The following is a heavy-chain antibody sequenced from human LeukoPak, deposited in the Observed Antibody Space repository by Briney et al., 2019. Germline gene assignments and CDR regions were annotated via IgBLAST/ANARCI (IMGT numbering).Heavy chain of an antibody. J-gene: IGHJ2*01. Sequence: SETLSLTCAVSGGSISSYYWNWIRQPAGKGLEWIGRIYSTGITNYNPSLKSRLTMSVDKSKNQFSLKLSSVTAADTAVYFCARVRDHVWYFDLWGRGTLVGVSS. D-gene: IGHD3-10*02. CDR2: IYSTGIT. V-gene: IGHV4-59*10. CDR3: ARVRDHVWYFDL. CDR1: GGSISSYY.